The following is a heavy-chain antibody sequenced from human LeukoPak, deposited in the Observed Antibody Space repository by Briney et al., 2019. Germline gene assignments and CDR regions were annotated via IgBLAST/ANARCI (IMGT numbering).Heavy chain of an antibody. CDR1: GGSISSGSYY. Sequence: SETLSLTCTVSGGSISSGSYYWSWIRQPAGKGLEWIGRIYTSGSTNYNPSLKSRVTISVDTSKNQFSLKLSSVTAADTAVYYCAREPHDFWSDTIASWGQGTLVTVSS. CDR3: AREPHDFWSDTIAS. V-gene: IGHV4-61*02. CDR2: IYTSGST. D-gene: IGHD3-3*01. J-gene: IGHJ5*01.